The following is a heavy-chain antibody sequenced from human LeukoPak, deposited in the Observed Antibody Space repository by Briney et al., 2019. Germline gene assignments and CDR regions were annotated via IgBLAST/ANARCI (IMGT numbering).Heavy chain of an antibody. V-gene: IGHV3-7*01. CDR2: IKQDGSEK. CDR3: ARDRGLPDY. CDR1: GFTLSTYW. J-gene: IGHJ4*02. D-gene: IGHD2-15*01. Sequence: PGGSLRLSCAASGFTLSTYWMTWVRQAPGKGLEWVANIKQDGSEKYYVDSVKGRFTISRDNSKNTLYLQMNSLGAEDTAVYYCARDRGLPDYWGQGTLVTVSS.